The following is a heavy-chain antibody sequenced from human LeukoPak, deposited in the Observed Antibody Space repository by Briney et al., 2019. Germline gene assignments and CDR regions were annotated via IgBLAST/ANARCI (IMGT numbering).Heavy chain of an antibody. V-gene: IGHV4-59*01. CDR3: ARGKGYNTPFDY. D-gene: IGHD5-24*01. Sequence: SETLSLTCTVSGGSINYAYWSWIRLPPGKKLEWIGSVSHTGSTNYNPSLTSRVTISVDTSKNQFSLKLTSVAAADTAIYFCARGKGYNTPFDYWGQGILVTVSS. CDR2: VSHTGST. J-gene: IGHJ4*02. CDR1: GGSINYAY.